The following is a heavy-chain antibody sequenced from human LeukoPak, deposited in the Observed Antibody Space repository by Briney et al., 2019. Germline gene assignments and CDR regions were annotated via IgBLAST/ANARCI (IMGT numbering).Heavy chain of an antibody. Sequence: GGSLRLSCAASGFTFSSYSMNWVRQAPGKGLEWVSSISSSSSYIYYADYVKGRFNISRDNAKNPLYLQMNSLRAEDTAVYYCARELGIQLWEEDDGYYYGMDVRGQGTTVTVSS. CDR3: ARELGIQLWEEDDGYYYGMDV. CDR1: GFTFSSYS. J-gene: IGHJ6*02. D-gene: IGHD5-18*01. CDR2: ISSSSSYI. V-gene: IGHV3-21*01.